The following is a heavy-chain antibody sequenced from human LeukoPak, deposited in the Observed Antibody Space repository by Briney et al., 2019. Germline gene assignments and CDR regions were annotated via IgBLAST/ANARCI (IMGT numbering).Heavy chain of an antibody. D-gene: IGHD3-22*01. J-gene: IGHJ4*02. V-gene: IGHV3-30*02. Sequence: GGSLRLSCAASGFTFSSYGMHWVRQAPGKGLEWVAFIRYDGSNKYYADSVKGRFTISRDNSKDTLYLQMNSLRAEDTAVYYCAKDSDYYDSSGYYECWGQGTLVTVSS. CDR2: IRYDGSNK. CDR3: AKDSDYYDSSGYYEC. CDR1: GFTFSSYG.